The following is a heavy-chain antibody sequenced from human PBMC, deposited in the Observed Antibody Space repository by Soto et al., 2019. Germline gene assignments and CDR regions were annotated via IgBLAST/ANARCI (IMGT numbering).Heavy chain of an antibody. CDR1: VFTFSTYA. CDR3: ARERDYDTSGHYYDIGF. J-gene: IGHJ4*02. Sequence: PGGSLRLSCSASVFTFSTYALHWGRQTPGKGLEWVAVVSYDGSNKYYVDSVKGRFTVSRDNSKNTLYLQMSSLRVEDTAVYYCARERDYDTSGHYYDIGFWGQGTMVTVSS. CDR2: VSYDGSNK. D-gene: IGHD3-22*01. V-gene: IGHV3-30-3*01.